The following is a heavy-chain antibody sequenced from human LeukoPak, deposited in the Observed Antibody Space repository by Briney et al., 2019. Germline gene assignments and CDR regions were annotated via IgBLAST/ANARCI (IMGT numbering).Heavy chain of an antibody. J-gene: IGHJ3*02. CDR3: ARTIPINYYESSGYYGYAFDM. CDR1: GGTFSSYA. V-gene: IGHV1-69*05. CDR2: IIPIFGTA. D-gene: IGHD3-22*01. Sequence: SVKVSCKASGGTFSSYAISWVRQAPGQGLEWMGGIIPIFGTANYAQKFQGRVTITTDASTSPAYMELSSLRSEATAVYYCARTIPINYYESSGYYGYAFDMWGQGTMVSVSS.